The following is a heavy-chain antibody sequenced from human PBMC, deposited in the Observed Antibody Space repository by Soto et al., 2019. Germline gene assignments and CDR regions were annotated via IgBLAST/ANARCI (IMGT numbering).Heavy chain of an antibody. CDR3: VRGERNILPPSYRTWGIYVDF. V-gene: IGHV3-48*03. D-gene: IGHD1-1*01. Sequence: EVQLVESGGGLAQPGGSLRLSCETSGFTFTNFDLSWVRQAPGKGLEWVACISGSGSIIYYTDSVKGRFTISKDDARTSLFLKIDTLIPEDTAGYYCVRGERNILPPSYRTWGIYVDFWGQGTLVTVSS. CDR1: GFTFTNFD. CDR2: ISGSGSII. J-gene: IGHJ4*02.